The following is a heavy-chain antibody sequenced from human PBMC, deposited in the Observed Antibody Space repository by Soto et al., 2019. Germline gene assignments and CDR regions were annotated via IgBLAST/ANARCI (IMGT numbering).Heavy chain of an antibody. D-gene: IGHD6-13*01. CDR1: GYTFTSYA. J-gene: IGHJ3*02. CDR3: ARVLSPGYSSSWYNAFDI. Sequence: GASVKVSCKASGYTFTSYAMHWVRQAPGQRLEWMGWINAGNGNTKYSQKFQGRVTITRDTSASTAYMELSSLRSEDTAVYYCARVLSPGYSSSWYNAFDIWGQGTMVTVSS. V-gene: IGHV1-3*01. CDR2: INAGNGNT.